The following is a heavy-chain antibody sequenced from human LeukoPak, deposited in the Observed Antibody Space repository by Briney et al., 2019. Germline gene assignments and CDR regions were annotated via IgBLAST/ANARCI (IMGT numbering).Heavy chain of an antibody. J-gene: IGHJ4*02. V-gene: IGHV1-69*13. CDR2: IIPIFGTA. CDR1: GGTCSSYA. D-gene: IGHD6-19*01. CDR3: AKVSSGWYGGDY. Sequence: SVKVSCKASGGTCSSYAISWVRQAPGQGLEWMGGIIPIFGTANYAQKFQGRVTITADESTSTAYMELSSLRSEDTAVYYFAKVSSGWYGGDYWGQGNLVTVSS.